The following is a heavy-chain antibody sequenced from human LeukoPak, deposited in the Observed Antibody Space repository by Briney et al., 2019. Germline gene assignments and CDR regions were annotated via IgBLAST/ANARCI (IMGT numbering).Heavy chain of an antibody. CDR3: ARDITIFGVVIRGGY. V-gene: IGHV1-2*02. CDR2: INPNSSGT. D-gene: IGHD3-3*01. CDR1: GYTFSGYY. Sequence: GASVKVSCKASGYTFSGYYIHWVRQAPGQGLEWMGWINPNSSGTNYAQKFQGRVTMTRDTSISTAYMELSRLRSDDTAVYYCARDITIFGVVIRGGYWGQGTLVTVSS. J-gene: IGHJ4*02.